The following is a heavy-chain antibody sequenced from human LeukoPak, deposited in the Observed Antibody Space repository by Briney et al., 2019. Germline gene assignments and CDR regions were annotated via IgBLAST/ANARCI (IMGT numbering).Heavy chain of an antibody. CDR2: FSGSGGNT. CDR1: GFTFSTYA. CDR3: AKDRRWGRFDP. V-gene: IGHV3-23*01. D-gene: IGHD3-16*01. Sequence: GGSLRLSCAASGFTFSTYAMSWVRQAPGKGLEWVSSFSGSGGNTYYADSVKGRFTISRDNSKNTLYLQMNSLRAEDTAVYYCAKDRRWGRFDPWGQGTLVTVSS. J-gene: IGHJ5*02.